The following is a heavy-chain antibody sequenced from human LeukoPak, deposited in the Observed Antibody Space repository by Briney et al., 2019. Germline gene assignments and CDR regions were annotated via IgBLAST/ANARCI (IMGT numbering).Heavy chain of an antibody. J-gene: IGHJ4*02. Sequence: GGSLRLSCAASGFTFSNYAVTWVRQAPGKGLEWVSAISDSGGRTYYADSVKGRFTISRDASKNTVYLQMNSLRAEDTAVYYCAKSGSCDSWGQGNLVTVSS. V-gene: IGHV3-23*01. CDR1: GFTFSNYA. CDR3: AKSGSCDS. CDR2: ISDSGGRT.